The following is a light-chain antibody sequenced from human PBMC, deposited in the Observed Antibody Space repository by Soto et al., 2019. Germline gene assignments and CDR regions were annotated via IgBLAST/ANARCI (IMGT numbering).Light chain of an antibody. J-gene: IGKJ1*01. CDR2: DVS. V-gene: IGKV1-5*01. Sequence: DIRMTQSPSTLSASGGDRLTITCRASQSIGDSLAWYQQKPGKAPYLLISDVSSLERGVPSRFSGSRSGTEFTLTISSMQPDDFATFYCQQYNGYSRTFGQGTKVDIK. CDR1: QSIGDS. CDR3: QQYNGYSRT.